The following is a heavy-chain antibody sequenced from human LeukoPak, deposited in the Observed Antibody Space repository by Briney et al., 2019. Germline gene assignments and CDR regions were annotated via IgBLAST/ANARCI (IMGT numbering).Heavy chain of an antibody. CDR3: AKNGYSSGWRPDY. Sequence: QSGGSLRLSCAASGFTFSSYGMHWVRQAPGKGLEWVAVIWYDGSNKYYADSVKGRFTISRDNAKNSLYLQMNSLRAEDTAVYYCAKNGYSSGWRPDYWGQGTLVTVSS. CDR1: GFTFSSYG. V-gene: IGHV3-33*03. J-gene: IGHJ4*02. CDR2: IWYDGSNK. D-gene: IGHD6-19*01.